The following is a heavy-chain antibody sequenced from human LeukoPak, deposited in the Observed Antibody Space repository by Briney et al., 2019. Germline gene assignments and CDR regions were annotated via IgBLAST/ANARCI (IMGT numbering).Heavy chain of an antibody. D-gene: IGHD6-19*01. Sequence: SETLSLTCTVSGGSISSYYWSWIRQPPGKGLEWIGYIYYSGSTYYNPSLKSRVTISVDTSKNQFSLKLTSVTAADTAVYYCARSIAVAGFDYWGQGTLVAVSS. V-gene: IGHV4-59*08. CDR2: IYYSGST. CDR3: ARSIAVAGFDY. J-gene: IGHJ4*02. CDR1: GGSISSYY.